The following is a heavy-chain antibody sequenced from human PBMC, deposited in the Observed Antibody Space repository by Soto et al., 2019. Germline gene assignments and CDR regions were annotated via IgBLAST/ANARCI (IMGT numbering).Heavy chain of an antibody. J-gene: IGHJ3*02. CDR3: ATAYSYDSSRYPKKTFDI. CDR2: ISSSSSFI. Sequence: GGSLRLSCAVSGFTFSTYSVKWVRQAPGKGLEWVSSISSSSSFIYYADSVKGRFTISRDNAKNSLYLQMNGLRAEDTAVYYCATAYSYDSSRYPKKTFDIWGQGTMVTVSS. V-gene: IGHV3-21*01. CDR1: GFTFSTYS. D-gene: IGHD3-22*01.